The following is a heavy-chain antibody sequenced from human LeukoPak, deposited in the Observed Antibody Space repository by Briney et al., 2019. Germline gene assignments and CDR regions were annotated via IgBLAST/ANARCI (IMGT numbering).Heavy chain of an antibody. CDR3: AKGQGGYDLLGLFDY. Sequence: GGSLRLSCAASGFTFSSYGMHWVRQAPGKGLERVAFIRYDGSNKYYADSVKGRFTISRDNSKNTLYLQMNSLRAEDTAVYYCAKGQGGYDLLGLFDYWGQGTLVTVSS. V-gene: IGHV3-30*02. CDR1: GFTFSSYG. D-gene: IGHD5-12*01. CDR2: IRYDGSNK. J-gene: IGHJ4*02.